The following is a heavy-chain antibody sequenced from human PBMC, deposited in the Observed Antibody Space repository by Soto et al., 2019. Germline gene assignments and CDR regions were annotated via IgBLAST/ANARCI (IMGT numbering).Heavy chain of an antibody. D-gene: IGHD2-8*02. J-gene: IGHJ4*02. CDR1: GFTFSNAW. Sequence: GGSLRLSCAASGFTFSNAWMNWVRQAPGKGLEWIGRIKKRADGGTADHATPVKGRFTISRDDSKNTLYLQMNSLKTEDTAVFYCSKVNPYASHGGVLSFWGRGSLVTVSS. V-gene: IGHV3-15*01. CDR3: SKVNPYASHGGVLSF. CDR2: IKKRADGGTA.